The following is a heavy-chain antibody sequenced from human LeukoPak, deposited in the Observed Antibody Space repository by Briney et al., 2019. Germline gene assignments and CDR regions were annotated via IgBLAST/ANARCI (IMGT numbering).Heavy chain of an antibody. CDR1: GYSISSGYY. CDR3: ARHPNARYVWGSYRYSPSFDY. Sequence: PSETLSLTCTVSGYSISSGYYWGWIRQPPGKGLEWIGSIYHSGSTYYNPSLKSRVTISVDTSKNQFSLKLSSVTAADTAVYYCARHPNARYVWGSYRYSPSFDYWGQGTLVTVSS. CDR2: IYHSGST. D-gene: IGHD3-16*02. V-gene: IGHV4-38-2*02. J-gene: IGHJ4*02.